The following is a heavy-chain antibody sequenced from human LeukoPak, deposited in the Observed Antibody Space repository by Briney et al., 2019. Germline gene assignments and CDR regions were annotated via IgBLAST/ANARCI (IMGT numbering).Heavy chain of an antibody. Sequence: SQTLSLTCAISGDSVASNSAAWNWIRQSPSRGLEWLGRTYYRSKWYNDYAVSVKSRITINPDTSKNQFSLQLNSVTPEDTAVYYCALERRGYSGYDLYWYFDLWGRGTLVTVSP. CDR2: TYYRSKWYN. D-gene: IGHD5-12*01. CDR1: GDSVASNSAA. J-gene: IGHJ2*01. V-gene: IGHV6-1*01. CDR3: ALERRGYSGYDLYWYFDL.